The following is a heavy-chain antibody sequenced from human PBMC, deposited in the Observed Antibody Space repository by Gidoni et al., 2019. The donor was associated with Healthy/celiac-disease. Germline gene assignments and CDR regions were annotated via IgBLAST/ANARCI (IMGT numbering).Heavy chain of an antibody. V-gene: IGHV4-39*01. Sequence: QLQLQVSGPGLVTPSETLSLTCTVSGGSISSSSYYWGWIRQPPGQGLEWSGSIYYSGSPYYNPSLKGRVTISVDTSKNQFSLKLSSVTAADTAVYYCARLVYDFGINWDWFDPWGQGTLVTVYS. CDR2: IYYSGSP. D-gene: IGHD3-3*01. CDR1: GGSISSSSYY. J-gene: IGHJ5*02. CDR3: ARLVYDFGINWDWFDP.